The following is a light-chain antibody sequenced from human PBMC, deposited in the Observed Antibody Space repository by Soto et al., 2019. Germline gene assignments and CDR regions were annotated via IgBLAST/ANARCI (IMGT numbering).Light chain of an antibody. Sequence: ENVLTQSPGTLSKSPGERATLSCRASQSVSSSYLAWYQQKPGQAPRLLIYGASSRATGIPDRFSGSGSGTDFTLTISSLEPEDFAVYYCQQYGSAPPITFGQGTRLEVK. V-gene: IGKV3-20*01. J-gene: IGKJ5*01. CDR1: QSVSSSY. CDR3: QQYGSAPPIT. CDR2: GAS.